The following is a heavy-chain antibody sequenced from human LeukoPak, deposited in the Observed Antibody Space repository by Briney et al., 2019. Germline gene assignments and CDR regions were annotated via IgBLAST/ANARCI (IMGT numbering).Heavy chain of an antibody. Sequence: SETLSLTCTVSGGSISSYYWSWIRQPAGKGLEGIGRIYNSGSTNYNPSLKSRVTMSVDTSKNQFSLKLSSVTAAHTAVYYCARLHPVLDAFDIWGQGTMVTVSS. D-gene: IGHD6-6*01. CDR2: IYNSGST. CDR1: GGSISSYY. CDR3: ARLHPVLDAFDI. V-gene: IGHV4-4*07. J-gene: IGHJ3*02.